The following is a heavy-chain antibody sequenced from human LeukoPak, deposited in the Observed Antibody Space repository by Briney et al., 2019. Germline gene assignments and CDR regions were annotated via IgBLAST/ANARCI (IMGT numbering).Heavy chain of an antibody. CDR1: GFTFSNAW. CDR3: TAGTGRSDFDY. J-gene: IGHJ4*02. CDR2: IKRKGDDGTI. V-gene: IGHV3-15*01. D-gene: IGHD3/OR15-3a*01. Sequence: GGSLRLSCAASGFTFSNAWMSWVRQAPGRGLEWVGRIKRKGDDGTIDYAAPVKGRLSISRDDSKNALYLQMNSLKSEDTAVYYCTAGTGRSDFDYWGQGTLVTVSS.